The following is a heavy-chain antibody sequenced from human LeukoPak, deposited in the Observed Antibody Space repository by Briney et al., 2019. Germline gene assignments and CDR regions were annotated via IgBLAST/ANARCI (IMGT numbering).Heavy chain of an antibody. J-gene: IGHJ4*02. CDR3: ARGIYYVWGSYRYFDY. CDR2: INHSGST. D-gene: IGHD3-16*02. CDR1: GGSISSGGHY. Sequence: SQTLSLTCTVSGGSISSGGHYWSWIRQPPGKGLEWIGEINHSGSTNYNPSLKSRVTISVDTSKNQFSLKLSSVTAADTAVYYCARGIYYVWGSYRYFDYWGQGTLVTVSS. V-gene: IGHV4-30-2*01.